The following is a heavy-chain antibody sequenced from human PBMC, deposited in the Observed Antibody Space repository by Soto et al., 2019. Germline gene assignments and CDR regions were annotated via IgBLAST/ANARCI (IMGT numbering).Heavy chain of an antibody. CDR2: SRNKANSYTT. V-gene: IGHV3-72*01. J-gene: IGHJ4*02. CDR1: GFTFSDHY. CDR3: TKIASRYYFDY. Sequence: EVQLVESGGGLVQPGGSLRLSCAASGFTFSDHYMDWVRQAPGKGLEWVGRSRNKANSYTTEYAASVKGRFTISRDDSKNSLYLQMTSLKTEDTAVYYCTKIASRYYFDYWGQGTLVTVSS. D-gene: IGHD6-6*01.